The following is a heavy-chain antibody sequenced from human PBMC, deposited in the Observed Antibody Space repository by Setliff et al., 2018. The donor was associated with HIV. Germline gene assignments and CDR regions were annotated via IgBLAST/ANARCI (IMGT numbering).Heavy chain of an antibody. CDR3: ARSPRYSSGWYDSYFDQ. D-gene: IGHD6-19*01. CDR1: GYTLTELS. Sequence: ASVKVSCKVSGYTLTELSMHWVRQAPGKGLEWMGGFDPEDGETIYAQKFQGRVTMTEDTSTDTAYMELSSLRSEDTAVYYCARSPRYSSGWYDSYFDQWGQGTLVTVSS. J-gene: IGHJ4*02. V-gene: IGHV1-24*01. CDR2: FDPEDGET.